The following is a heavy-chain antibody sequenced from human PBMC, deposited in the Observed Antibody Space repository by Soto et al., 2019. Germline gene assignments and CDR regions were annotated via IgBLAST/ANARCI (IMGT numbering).Heavy chain of an antibody. Sequence: QVQLVQSAAEMKKPGASVKVSCKASGYTFIRYGITWVRQAPGQGLEWMGWISGYNDYTNYAQKLQGRVTMTADTSTSTVDMELRSLRSDDTGVYYCARGGYSDNAWGKLSYYGLDVWGQGTTVTVSS. D-gene: IGHD3-16*01. CDR3: ARGGYSDNAWGKLSYYGLDV. CDR2: ISGYNDYT. V-gene: IGHV1-18*01. J-gene: IGHJ6*02. CDR1: GYTFIRYG.